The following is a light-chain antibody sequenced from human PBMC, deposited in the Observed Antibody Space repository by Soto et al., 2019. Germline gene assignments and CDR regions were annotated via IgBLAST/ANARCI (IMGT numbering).Light chain of an antibody. Sequence: EIVLTQSPGTLSLSPGERATLSCRASQSVSSSYLAWYQQTPGQAPRLLIFGASSRAPGIPDRFSGSGSGTDFTLTISRLEPEDFAVYYCQQYGGSPLTFGGGTKVDIK. CDR1: QSVSSSY. J-gene: IGKJ4*01. CDR2: GAS. CDR3: QQYGGSPLT. V-gene: IGKV3-20*01.